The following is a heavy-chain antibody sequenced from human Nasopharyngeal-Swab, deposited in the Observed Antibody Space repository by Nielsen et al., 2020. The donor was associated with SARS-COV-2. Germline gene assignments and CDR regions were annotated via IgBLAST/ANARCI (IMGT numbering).Heavy chain of an antibody. CDR2: IGTAGDT. CDR1: GFTFSSYD. CDR3: ARAHYGGTYYYYYGMDV. D-gene: IGHD4-23*01. V-gene: IGHV3-13*01. Sequence: GESLKISCAASGFTFSSYDMHWVRQATGKGLEWVSAIGTAGDTYYPGSVKGRFNISRENAKNSLYLQMNSLRAGDTAVYYCARAHYGGTYYYYYGMDVWGQGTTVTVSS. J-gene: IGHJ6*02.